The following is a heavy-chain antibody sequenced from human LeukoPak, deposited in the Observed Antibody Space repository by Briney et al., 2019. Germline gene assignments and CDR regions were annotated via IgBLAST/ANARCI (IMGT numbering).Heavy chain of an antibody. CDR3: ARKNGKARTPMYNWFDP. CDR1: GYTFTSYY. CDR2: INPSGGST. D-gene: IGHD1-14*01. V-gene: IGHV1-46*01. Sequence: ASVKVSCKASGYTFTSYYMHWVRQAPGQGLEWIGIINPSGGSTSYAQKFQGRVTMTRDTSTSTVYMELSSLRSEDTAVYYCARKNGKARTPMYNWFDPWGQGTLVTVSS. J-gene: IGHJ5*02.